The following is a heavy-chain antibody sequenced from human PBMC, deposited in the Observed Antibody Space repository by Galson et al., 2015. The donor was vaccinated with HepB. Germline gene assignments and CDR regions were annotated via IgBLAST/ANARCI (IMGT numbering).Heavy chain of an antibody. CDR2: ISSTSSAI. D-gene: IGHD1-1*01. V-gene: IGHV3-48*01. J-gene: IGHJ4*02. Sequence: SLRLSCAASGFTFSSYSMSWVRQAPGKGLEWVSYISSTSSAIYYADSVKGRFSISRDNAKKSLYLQMNSLRAEDTAVYYCTSGAATGAYYFDYWGQGTLVTVSS. CDR1: GFTFSSYS. CDR3: TSGAATGAYYFDY.